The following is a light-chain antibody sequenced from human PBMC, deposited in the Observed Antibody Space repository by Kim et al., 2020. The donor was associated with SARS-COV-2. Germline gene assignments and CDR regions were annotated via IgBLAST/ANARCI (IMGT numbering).Light chain of an antibody. Sequence: DIVMTQSPDSLAVSLGERATINCKSSQSVLYSSNNKNYSAWYQQKPGQPPKLLIYWASTRESGVPDRFSGSGSGTDFTLTISSLQAEDVAVYYCQQYYSTPYTFGQGTKLE. CDR2: WAS. CDR3: QQYYSTPYT. J-gene: IGKJ2*01. V-gene: IGKV4-1*01. CDR1: QSVLYSSNNKNY.